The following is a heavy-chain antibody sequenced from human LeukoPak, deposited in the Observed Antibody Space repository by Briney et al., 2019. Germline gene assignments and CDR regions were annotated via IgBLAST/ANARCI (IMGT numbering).Heavy chain of an antibody. Sequence: SGTLSLTCTVSGGSISSGGYCWGCIGQHPGKGLEWIGYIDYSGSTYYNPSLKSRVTISVDTSKNQFSLKLSSVTAADTAVYYCARGYGDYAFYYYMDVWGKGTTVTVSS. CDR1: GGSISSGGYC. CDR3: ARGYGDYAFYYYMDV. D-gene: IGHD4-17*01. J-gene: IGHJ6*03. V-gene: IGHV4-31*03. CDR2: IDYSGST.